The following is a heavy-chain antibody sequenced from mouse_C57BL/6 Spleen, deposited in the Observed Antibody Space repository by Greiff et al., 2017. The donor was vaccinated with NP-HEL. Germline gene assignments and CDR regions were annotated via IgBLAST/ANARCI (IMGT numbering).Heavy chain of an antibody. D-gene: IGHD1-1*01. CDR1: GYTFTSYT. Sequence: QVQLQESGAELARPGASVKMSCKASGYTFTSYTMHWVKQRPGQGLEWIGYINPSSGYTNYNQKFKDKATLTADKSSSTAYMQLSSLTSEDAAVYYCARGDYYGSSYYYCDDWGQGTTLTVSS. CDR3: ARGDYYGSSYYYCDD. CDR2: INPSSGYT. V-gene: IGHV1-4*01. J-gene: IGHJ2*01.